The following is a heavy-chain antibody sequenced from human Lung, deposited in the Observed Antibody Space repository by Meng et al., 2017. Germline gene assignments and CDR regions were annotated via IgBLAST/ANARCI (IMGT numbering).Heavy chain of an antibody. D-gene: IGHD2-21*01. Sequence: QGQLHESGPGLVKPSGTLSLTCAVSGGSISSDNWWSWVRQPPGKGLEWIGEIYHSGSTNYNPSLKSRITISVDKPKNQFSLTLSSVTAADTAVYYCTKNDFYCLGYWGQGTLVTVSS. CDR2: IYHSGST. V-gene: IGHV4-4*02. CDR3: TKNDFYCLGY. J-gene: IGHJ4*02. CDR1: GGSISSDNW.